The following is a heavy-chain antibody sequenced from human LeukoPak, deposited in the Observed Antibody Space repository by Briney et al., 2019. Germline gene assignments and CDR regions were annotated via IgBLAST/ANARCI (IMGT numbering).Heavy chain of an antibody. Sequence: ASVTVSCTVSGYTLTELSMHWVRQAPGKGLEWMGGFDPEDGETIYAQKFQGRVTMTEDTSTDTAYMELSSLRSEDTAVYYCATVIVGATYYFDYWGQGTLVTVSS. CDR2: FDPEDGET. V-gene: IGHV1-24*01. CDR1: GYTLTELS. CDR3: ATVIVGATYYFDY. D-gene: IGHD1-26*01. J-gene: IGHJ4*02.